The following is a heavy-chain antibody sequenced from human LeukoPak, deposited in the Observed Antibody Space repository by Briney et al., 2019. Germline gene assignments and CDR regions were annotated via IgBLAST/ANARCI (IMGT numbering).Heavy chain of an antibody. J-gene: IGHJ4*02. V-gene: IGHV6-1*01. CDR3: ARTFHSHYFDY. D-gene: IGHD2/OR15-2a*01. CDR1: GDSVSRDSIA. CDR2: TYYESACN. Sequence: SQTLSLTCAISGDSVSRDSIAWNWIRQSPSRGLEWLGRTYYESACNDYAVSVKGRIIINPDTSKNQFSLQLNSVTPEDTALYFCARTFHSHYFDYWGQGILVTVSS.